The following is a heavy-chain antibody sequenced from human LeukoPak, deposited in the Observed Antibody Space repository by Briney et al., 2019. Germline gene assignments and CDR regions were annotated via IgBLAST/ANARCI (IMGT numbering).Heavy chain of an antibody. CDR3: ARGRITMVRGATPFGGYYLDY. Sequence: SETLSLTCAVYGGSFSGFYWSWIRQPPGKGLEWIGEINHSGGTDYNPSLKSRVTISVDTSKNQFSLKLSSMTAADTAVYYCARGRITMVRGATPFGGYYLDYWGQGTLVTVSS. V-gene: IGHV4-34*01. CDR1: GGSFSGFY. D-gene: IGHD3-10*01. CDR2: INHSGGT. J-gene: IGHJ4*02.